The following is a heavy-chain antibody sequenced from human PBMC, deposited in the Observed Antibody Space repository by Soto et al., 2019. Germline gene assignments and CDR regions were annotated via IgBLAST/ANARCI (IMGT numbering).Heavy chain of an antibody. Sequence: AGESLKISCHGSGYSFTSYGITWVRQMPGKGLEWMGRIDPSDSYTHYSPSFQGHVTISADKSISTAYLQWSSLKASDIAMYYCARHPIAAGIYGMDVWGQGTTVTVSS. V-gene: IGHV5-10-1*01. J-gene: IGHJ6*02. D-gene: IGHD1-1*01. CDR1: GYSFTSYG. CDR3: ARHPIAAGIYGMDV. CDR2: IDPSDSYT.